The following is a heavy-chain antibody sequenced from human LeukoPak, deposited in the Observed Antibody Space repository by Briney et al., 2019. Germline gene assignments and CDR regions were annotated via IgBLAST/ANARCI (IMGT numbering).Heavy chain of an antibody. Sequence: SETLSLTCTVSGGSISSGSYYWSWIRQPAGKGLEWIGRIYTSGSTNYNPSLKSRVTISVGTSKNQFSLKLSSVTAADTAVYYCASSYYYDSSGYSLDYWGQGTLVTVSS. CDR2: IYTSGST. CDR1: GGSISSGSYY. CDR3: ASSYYYDSSGYSLDY. J-gene: IGHJ4*02. D-gene: IGHD3-22*01. V-gene: IGHV4-61*02.